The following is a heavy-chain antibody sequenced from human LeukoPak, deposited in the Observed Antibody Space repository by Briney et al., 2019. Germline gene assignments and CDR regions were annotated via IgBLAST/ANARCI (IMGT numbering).Heavy chain of an antibody. CDR1: GFTFISCG. Sequence: PGWSLMLSCAGSGFTFISCGMNWVRHSPGEGREWVSAIISSGDSTQYLDSVRGRCTISTDNSKNTLYLQMNSLRAEDTAVYYCAKDSSSWFGGLINYFEYWGQGALVTVSS. CDR2: IISSGDST. J-gene: IGHJ4*02. V-gene: IGHV3-23*01. CDR3: AKDSSSWFGGLINYFEY. D-gene: IGHD3-10*01.